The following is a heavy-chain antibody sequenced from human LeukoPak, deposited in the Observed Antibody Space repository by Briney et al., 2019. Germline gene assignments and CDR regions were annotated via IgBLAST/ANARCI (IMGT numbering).Heavy chain of an antibody. J-gene: IGHJ4*02. D-gene: IGHD1-1*01. Sequence: GGYPRLSCAAPGFTLSTYTMNWVRQAPRTRLEWVSYISSSNTIYYADSVKGRFTISRDNAKNSLYLQMNSLRDEDTAVYYCARGGTYPYFDYWGQGTLVTVSS. CDR1: GFTLSTYT. V-gene: IGHV3-48*02. CDR3: ARGGTYPYFDY. CDR2: ISSSNTI.